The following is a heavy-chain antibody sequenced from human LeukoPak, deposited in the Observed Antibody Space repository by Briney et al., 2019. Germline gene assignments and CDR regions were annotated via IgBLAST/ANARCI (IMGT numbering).Heavy chain of an antibody. CDR3: AREENSTGAFDI. CDR2: IYYSGST. CDR1: GGSVSNYY. D-gene: IGHD6-13*01. Sequence: SETLSLTCTVSGGSVSNYYWSWIRQPPGKGLEWIGYIYYSGSTNYNPSLKSRVTISVDTSKNQFSLKLSSVTAADTAVYYCAREENSTGAFDIWGQGTMVTVSS. V-gene: IGHV4-59*02. J-gene: IGHJ3*02.